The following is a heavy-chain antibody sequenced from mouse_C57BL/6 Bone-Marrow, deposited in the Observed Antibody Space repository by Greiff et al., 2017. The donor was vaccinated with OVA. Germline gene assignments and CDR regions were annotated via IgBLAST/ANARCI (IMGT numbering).Heavy chain of an antibody. CDR3: ARFDAMDF. CDR1: GFTFSDYY. CDR2: ISNGGGST. V-gene: IGHV5-12*01. J-gene: IGHJ4*01. Sequence: DVKLVESGGGLVQPGGSLKLSCAASGFTFSDYYMYWIRQTPEKRLEWVAYISNGGGSTYYPDTVKGRFTITRDNAKNTLYLQMSRLKSEDTAMYYCARFDAMDFWGQGTAVTVSS.